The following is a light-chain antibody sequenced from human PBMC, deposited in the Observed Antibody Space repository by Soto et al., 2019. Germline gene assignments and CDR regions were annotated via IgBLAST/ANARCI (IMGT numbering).Light chain of an antibody. Sequence: EIVLTQSPGTLSLSQGERATLSGRASQSVCSSCLAWFQQKPGQAPRLLIYGTSSRATGTPDRFTGSGCGTDFTLTISRLEPEDFAVYYGQQYGGSPMWTFGQGTKLDTK. CDR1: QSVCSSC. V-gene: IGKV3-20*01. CDR2: GTS. CDR3: QQYGGSPMWT. J-gene: IGKJ1*01.